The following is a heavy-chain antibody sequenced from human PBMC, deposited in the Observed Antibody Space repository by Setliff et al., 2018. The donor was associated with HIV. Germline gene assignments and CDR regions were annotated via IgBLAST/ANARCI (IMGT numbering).Heavy chain of an antibody. Sequence: ASVKVSCKTSDYTFTNYGITWVRQAPGQGLEWMGWISAYNGNTNYAQKLQGRVTMTTDTSTSTAYMELRSLRSDDTAVYYCARINDYGGNEGYFDYWGQGTLVTVSS. J-gene: IGHJ4*02. CDR2: ISAYNGNT. V-gene: IGHV1-18*01. D-gene: IGHD4-17*01. CDR1: DYTFTNYG. CDR3: ARINDYGGNEGYFDY.